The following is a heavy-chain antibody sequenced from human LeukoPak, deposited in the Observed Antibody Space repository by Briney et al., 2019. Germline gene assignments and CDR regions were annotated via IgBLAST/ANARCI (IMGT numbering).Heavy chain of an antibody. CDR2: ISAYNGNT. J-gene: IGHJ5*02. V-gene: IGHV1-18*01. CDR1: GYTFTSYG. Sequence: ASVKVSCKASGYTFTSYGISWVRQAPGQGLEWMGWISAYNGNTNYAQKLQGRVTMTTDTSTSTAYMELRSLRSEDTAVYYCARGPLYYYDSSGMRTGIPFDPWGQGTLVTVSS. CDR3: ARGPLYYYDSSGMRTGIPFDP. D-gene: IGHD3-22*01.